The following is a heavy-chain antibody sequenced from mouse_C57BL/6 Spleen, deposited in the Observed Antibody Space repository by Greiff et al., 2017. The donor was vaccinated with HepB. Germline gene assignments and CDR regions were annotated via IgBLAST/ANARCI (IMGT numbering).Heavy chain of an antibody. J-gene: IGHJ3*01. Sequence: EVMLVESGGGLVKPGGSLKLSCAASGFTFSDYGMHWVRQAPEKGLEWVAYISSGSSTIYYADTVKGRFTISRDNAKNTLFLQMTSLRSEDTAMYYCAIAYYSNYVGAYWGQGTLVTVSA. V-gene: IGHV5-17*01. CDR1: GFTFSDYG. D-gene: IGHD2-5*01. CDR3: AIAYYSNYVGAY. CDR2: ISSGSSTI.